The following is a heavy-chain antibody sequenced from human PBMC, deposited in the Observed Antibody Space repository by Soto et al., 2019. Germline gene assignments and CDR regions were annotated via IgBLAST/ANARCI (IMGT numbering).Heavy chain of an antibody. V-gene: IGHV4-31*03. Sequence: SETLSLTCTVSGGSISSGGYYWSWIRQHPGKGLEWIGYIYYSGSTYYNPSLKSRVTISVDTSKNQFSLKLSSVTAADTAVYYCARARGVWFGEYINFDCWGQGTLVTVSS. CDR3: ARARGVWFGEYINFDC. CDR1: GGSISSGGYY. D-gene: IGHD3-10*01. J-gene: IGHJ4*02. CDR2: IYYSGST.